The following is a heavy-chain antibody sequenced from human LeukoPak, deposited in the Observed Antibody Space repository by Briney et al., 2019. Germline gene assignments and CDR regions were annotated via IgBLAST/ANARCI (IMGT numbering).Heavy chain of an antibody. J-gene: IGHJ4*02. CDR3: ARPRGRGRGEYYFDY. V-gene: IGHV1-18*01. D-gene: IGHD3-10*01. CDR1: GYTFTSYG. Sequence: ASVKVSCKASGYTFTSYGISWVRQAPGQGLEWMGWISAYNGNTNYAQKLQGRVTMTTDTSTSTAYMELRSLRSDDTAVYYCARPRGRGRGEYYFDYWGQGTLVTVSS. CDR2: ISAYNGNT.